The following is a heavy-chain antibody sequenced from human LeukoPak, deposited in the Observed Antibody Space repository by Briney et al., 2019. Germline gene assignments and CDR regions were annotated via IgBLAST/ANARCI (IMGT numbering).Heavy chain of an antibody. CDR3: ARVTNYYDSSGYYLFDY. J-gene: IGHJ4*02. CDR1: GGSISSSNW. Sequence: SETLSLTCAVSGGSISSSNWWSWVRQPPGKGLEWIGEIYHSGSTNYNPSLKSRVTISVDKSKNQFSLKLSSATAADTAVYYCARVTNYYDSSGYYLFDYWGQGTLVTVSS. CDR2: IYHSGST. D-gene: IGHD3-22*01. V-gene: IGHV4-4*02.